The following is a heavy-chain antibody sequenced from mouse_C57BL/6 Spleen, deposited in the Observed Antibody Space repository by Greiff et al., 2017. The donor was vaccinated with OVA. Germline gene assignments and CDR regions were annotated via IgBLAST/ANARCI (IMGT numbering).Heavy chain of an antibody. CDR3: ARFGTGRYFDV. Sequence: QVQLKQPGAELVRPGSSVKLSCKASGYTFTSYWMHWVKQRPIQGLEWIGNIDPSDSETHYNQKFKDKATLTVDKSSSTAYMQLSSLTSEDSAVYYCARFGTGRYFDVWGTGTTVTVSS. J-gene: IGHJ1*03. CDR2: IDPSDSET. D-gene: IGHD3-3*01. V-gene: IGHV1-52*01. CDR1: GYTFTSYW.